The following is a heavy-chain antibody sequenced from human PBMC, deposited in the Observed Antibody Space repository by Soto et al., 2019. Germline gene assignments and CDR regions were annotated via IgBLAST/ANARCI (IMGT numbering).Heavy chain of an antibody. CDR2: IYYSGST. J-gene: IGHJ4*02. D-gene: IGHD2-15*01. CDR1: GGSISSSSYY. V-gene: IGHV4-39*01. Sequence: QLQLQESGPGLVKPSETLSLTCTVSGGSISSSSYYWGWIRQPPGKGLEWIGSIYYSGSTYYNPSLKSRVTISVDTSKNQFSLKLSSVTAADTAVYYCARHVGLSGGSCVNYWGQGTLVTVSS. CDR3: ARHVGLSGGSCVNY.